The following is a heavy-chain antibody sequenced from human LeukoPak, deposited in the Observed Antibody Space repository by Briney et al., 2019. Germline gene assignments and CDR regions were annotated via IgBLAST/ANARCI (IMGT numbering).Heavy chain of an antibody. CDR1: GGSISSGSYY. D-gene: IGHD2-2*01. Sequence: SETLSLTCTVSGGSISSGSYYWNWIRQPAGKGLEWIGRIYTSGSTNYNPSLKSRVTISVDTSKNQFSLKLSSVTAADTAVYYCARSGPAATDYFDYWGQGTLVTVSS. J-gene: IGHJ4*02. CDR3: ARSGPAATDYFDY. V-gene: IGHV4-61*02. CDR2: IYTSGST.